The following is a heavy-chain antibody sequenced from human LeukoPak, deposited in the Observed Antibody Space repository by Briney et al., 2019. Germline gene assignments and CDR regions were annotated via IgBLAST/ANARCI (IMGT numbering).Heavy chain of an antibody. J-gene: IGHJ6*02. CDR2: ISYEGSNK. CDR3: ARDMAEYYGSGSYSAYYYGMDV. Sequence: GGSLRLSCGASGFTFSSYAMHWVRQSPGKGLEGVAFISYEGSNKFYADSVKGLFTISRDDSKNTMYMQMNSLRAEDTAVYYCARDMAEYYGSGSYSAYYYGMDVWGQGTTVTVSS. V-gene: IGHV3-30*04. CDR1: GFTFSSYA. D-gene: IGHD3-10*01.